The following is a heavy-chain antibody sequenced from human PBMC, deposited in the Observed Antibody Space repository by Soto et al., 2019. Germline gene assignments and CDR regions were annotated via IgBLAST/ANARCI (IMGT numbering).Heavy chain of an antibody. CDR3: AKDTSITGTTWVWFDP. V-gene: IGHV3-23*01. D-gene: IGHD1-7*01. J-gene: IGHJ5*02. CDR2: ISGSGGST. CDR1: GFTFSSYA. Sequence: PGGSLGLSCAASGFTFSSYAMSWVRQAPGKGLEWVSAISGSGGSTYYADSVKGRFTISRDNPKNTLYLQMNSLRAEDTAVYYCAKDTSITGTTWVWFDPWGQGTLVTVSS.